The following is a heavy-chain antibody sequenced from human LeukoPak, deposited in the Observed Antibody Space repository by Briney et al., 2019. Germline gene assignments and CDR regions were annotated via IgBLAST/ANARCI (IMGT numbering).Heavy chain of an antibody. Sequence: GGSLRLSCAASGFTFSNYAMSWVRQAPGKGLVWISTISGSGTATHYADSVKGRFTTSRDNSKNTLYLQMNSLRADDTAAYYCAKGHRLCSSGNCNSQVDSWGHGTLVIVPS. V-gene: IGHV3-23*01. CDR1: GFTFSNYA. CDR2: ISGSGTAT. J-gene: IGHJ5*01. D-gene: IGHD2-15*01. CDR3: AKGHRLCSSGNCNSQVDS.